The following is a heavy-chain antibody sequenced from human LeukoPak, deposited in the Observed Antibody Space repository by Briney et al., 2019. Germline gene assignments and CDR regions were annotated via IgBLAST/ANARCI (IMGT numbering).Heavy chain of an antibody. CDR2: IYNSESA. CDR3: ARHGGSWSFDA. Sequence: PSETLSLTCIVSGGSISSYYWSWIRQPPGKGLEWIAYIYNSESAKYNPSLKSRVTVSIDTSKNQFSLNLSSVTAADTAVYYCARHGGSWSFDAWGQGTLVTVSS. CDR1: GGSISSYY. J-gene: IGHJ4*02. V-gene: IGHV4-59*08. D-gene: IGHD6-13*01.